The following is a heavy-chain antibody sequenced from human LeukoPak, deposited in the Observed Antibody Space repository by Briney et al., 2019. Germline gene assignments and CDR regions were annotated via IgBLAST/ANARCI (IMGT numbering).Heavy chain of an antibody. CDR2: INPSGGST. J-gene: IGHJ4*02. V-gene: IGHV1-46*01. Sequence: ASVKVSCKASGYTFTSYYMHWVRQAPGQGLEWMGIINPSGGSTSYAQKFQGRVTITADKSTSTAYMELSSLRSDDTAVYYCARGTGGGYSYGRYYFDYWGQGTLVTVSS. D-gene: IGHD5-18*01. CDR3: ARGTGGGYSYGRYYFDY. CDR1: GYTFTSYY.